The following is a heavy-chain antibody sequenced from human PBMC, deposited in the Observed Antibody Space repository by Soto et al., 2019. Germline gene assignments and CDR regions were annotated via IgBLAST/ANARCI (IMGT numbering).Heavy chain of an antibody. V-gene: IGHV3-21*01. D-gene: IGHD3-22*01. CDR2: ISSSSSYI. CDR1: GFTFSSYS. Sequence: GGSLRLSCAASGFTFSSYSMNWVRQAPGKGLEWASSISSSSSYIYYADSVKGRFTISRDNAKNSLYLQMNSLRAEDTAVYYCAKAPEYYYDSSGYYPFDYWGQGTLVTVSS. J-gene: IGHJ4*02. CDR3: AKAPEYYYDSSGYYPFDY.